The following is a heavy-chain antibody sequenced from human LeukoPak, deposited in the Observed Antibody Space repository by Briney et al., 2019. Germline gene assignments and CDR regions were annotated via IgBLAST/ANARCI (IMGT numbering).Heavy chain of an antibody. CDR2: IIPILGTA. J-gene: IGHJ4*02. CDR1: GGTFSSYA. Sequence: ASVKVSCKASGGTFSSYAISWVRQAPGQGLEWMGGIIPILGTANYAQKFQGRVTITTDESTSTAYMELSSLRSEDTAVYYCARGPPNDFWSGADYWGQGTLVTVSS. V-gene: IGHV1-69*05. D-gene: IGHD3-3*01. CDR3: ARGPPNDFWSGADY.